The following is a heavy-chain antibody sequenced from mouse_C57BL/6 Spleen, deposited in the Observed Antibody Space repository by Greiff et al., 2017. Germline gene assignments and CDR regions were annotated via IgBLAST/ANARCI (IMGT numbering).Heavy chain of an antibody. Sequence: QVQLQQPGAELVMPGASVKLSCKASGYTFTSYWMHWVKQRPGQGLEWIGEIDPSDSYTNYNQKFKGKSTLTVDKSSSTAYMQLSSLTSEDSAGYYWARRGTVPWFAYWGQGTLVAVSA. CDR1: GYTFTSYW. J-gene: IGHJ3*01. D-gene: IGHD4-1*01. CDR3: ARRGTVPWFAY. V-gene: IGHV1-69*01. CDR2: IDPSDSYT.